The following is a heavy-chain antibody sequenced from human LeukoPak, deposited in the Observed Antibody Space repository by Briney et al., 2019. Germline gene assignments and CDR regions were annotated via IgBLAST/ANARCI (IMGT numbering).Heavy chain of an antibody. CDR1: GFTFSSYS. V-gene: IGHV3-48*01. D-gene: IGHD3-10*01. CDR3: ARVSGVRFGESNLGGPNYYYGMDV. J-gene: IGHJ6*02. Sequence: GGSLRLSCAASGFTFSSYSMNWVRQAPGKGLEWVSYISSSSSTIYYADSVKGRFTISRDNAKNSLYLQMNSLRAEDTAVYYCARVSGVRFGESNLGGPNYYYGMDVWGQGTTVTVSS. CDR2: ISSSSSTI.